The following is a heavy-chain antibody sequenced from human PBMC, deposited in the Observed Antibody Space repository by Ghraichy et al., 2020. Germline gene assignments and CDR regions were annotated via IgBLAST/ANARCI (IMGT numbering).Heavy chain of an antibody. CDR3: ATRGKVEEIVVPPVDTLDHLYYYVDV. J-gene: IGHJ6*03. CDR2: IFDGGGA. V-gene: IGHV4-39*01. Sequence: SETLSLTCTVSGGSTNSFTYYWGWIRQPPGKGLEWIASIFDGGGAYYSPSLQSRVTISRDTSRNQVSLKLTSVTAADTAVYYCATRGKVEEIVVPPVDTLDHLYYYVDVWGKGTTVTVSS. D-gene: IGHD2-2*01. CDR1: GGSTNSFTYY.